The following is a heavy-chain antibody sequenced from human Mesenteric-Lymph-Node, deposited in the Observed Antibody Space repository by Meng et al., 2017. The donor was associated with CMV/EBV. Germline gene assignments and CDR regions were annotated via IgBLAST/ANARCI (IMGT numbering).Heavy chain of an antibody. CDR3: ARGPSYCSNEVCPEWDV. Sequence: GGSLRLSCAASGFTFGSYDMHWVRQATGKGLEWVSGIATTGETYYPGSVKGRFTISREDAKNSLYLQMNSLRAGDTAVYYCARGPSYCSNEVCPEWDVWGQGTTVTVSS. CDR2: IATTGET. V-gene: IGHV3-13*01. D-gene: IGHD2-8*01. J-gene: IGHJ6*02. CDR1: GFTFGSYD.